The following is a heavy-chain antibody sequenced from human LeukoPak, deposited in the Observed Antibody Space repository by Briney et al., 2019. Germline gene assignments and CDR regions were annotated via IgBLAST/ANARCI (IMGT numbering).Heavy chain of an antibody. V-gene: IGHV4-59*01. Sequence: SETLSLTCTVSGGSISSYYWSWIRQPPGKGLEGIGYIYYSGSTNYNPSLKSRVTISVDTSKNQFSLKLSSVTAADTAVYYCAAYYDFWSGYYYWGQGTLVTVSS. CDR1: GGSISSYY. D-gene: IGHD3-3*01. CDR2: IYYSGST. J-gene: IGHJ4*02. CDR3: AAYYDFWSGYYY.